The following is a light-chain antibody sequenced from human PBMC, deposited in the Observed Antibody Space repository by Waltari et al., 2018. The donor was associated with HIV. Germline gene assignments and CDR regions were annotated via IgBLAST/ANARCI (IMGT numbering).Light chain of an antibody. CDR1: SSAVRAFDF. V-gene: IGLV2-11*01. CDR2: DVT. Sequence: QSALTPPRSVSASPAQSLTISCTGTSSAVRAFDFVSWYQLLPCEAPKLMLYDVTKRPSGVPDRFSGSKSANTASLTISGLQAEDEAEYYCCSYAGTYTLKFGGGTKLTV. J-gene: IGLJ2*01. CDR3: CSYAGTYTLK.